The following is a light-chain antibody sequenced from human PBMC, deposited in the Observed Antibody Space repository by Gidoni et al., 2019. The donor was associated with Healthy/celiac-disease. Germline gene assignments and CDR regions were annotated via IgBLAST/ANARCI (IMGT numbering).Light chain of an antibody. Sequence: SYALTPPPSASVSPGQTASITCSGDKLGDKYACWYQQKPGQSPVLVIYQDSKRPSGIPERFSGSNSGNTATLTISGTQAMDEGDYYCQAWDSSTVVFGGGTKLTVL. CDR3: QAWDSSTVV. V-gene: IGLV3-1*01. J-gene: IGLJ2*01. CDR2: QDS. CDR1: KLGDKY.